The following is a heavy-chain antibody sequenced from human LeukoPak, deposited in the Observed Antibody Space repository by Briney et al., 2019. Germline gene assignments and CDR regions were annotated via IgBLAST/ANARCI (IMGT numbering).Heavy chain of an antibody. CDR3: AKLGVRGVITPIDY. CDR2: ISGGGGST. V-gene: IGHV3-23*01. CDR1: GFTYSSYA. J-gene: IGHJ4*02. D-gene: IGHD3-10*02. Sequence: GGSLRLSCAASGFTYSSYAMSWVRQAPGKGLEWVSAISGGGGSTYDADSVKGRFTISRDNSKNTLYLQMNSLRAEDTVVYYCAKLGVRGVITPIDYWGQGTLVTVSS.